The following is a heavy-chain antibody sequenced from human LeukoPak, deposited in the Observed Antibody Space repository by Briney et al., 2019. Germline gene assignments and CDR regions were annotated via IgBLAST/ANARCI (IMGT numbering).Heavy chain of an antibody. CDR3: ARGGYQLLRRLDY. Sequence: GGSLRLSCVASGFTFSEYYMSWIRQAPGKGLEWVSYISSSGSTIYYADSVKGRFTISRDNAKNSLYLQMNSLRAEDTAVYYCARGGYQLLRRLDYWGQGTLVTVSS. CDR1: GFTFSEYY. J-gene: IGHJ4*02. V-gene: IGHV3-11*04. CDR2: ISSSGSTI. D-gene: IGHD2-2*01.